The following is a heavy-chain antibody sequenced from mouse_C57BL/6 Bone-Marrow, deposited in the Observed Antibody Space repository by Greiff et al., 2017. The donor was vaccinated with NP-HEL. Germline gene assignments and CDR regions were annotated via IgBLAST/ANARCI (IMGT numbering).Heavy chain of an antibody. CDR2: IHPSDSDT. J-gene: IGHJ2*01. D-gene: IGHD1-1*01. Sequence: QVQLQQPGAELVKPGASVKVSCKASGYTFTSYWMHWVKQRPGQGLEWIGRIHPSDSDTNYNQKFKGKATLTVDKSSRAAYMQLSSLTSEDSAVYYCAIGGITTVVVDYFDYWGQGTTLTVSS. CDR1: GYTFTSYW. CDR3: AIGGITTVVVDYFDY. V-gene: IGHV1-74*01.